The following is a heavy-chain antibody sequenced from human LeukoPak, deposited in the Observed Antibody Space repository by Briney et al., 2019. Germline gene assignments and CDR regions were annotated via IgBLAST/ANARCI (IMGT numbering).Heavy chain of an antibody. J-gene: IGHJ4*02. CDR2: ISSASGII. V-gene: IGHV3-48*04. Sequence: GGSLRLTCAASGFTFSSHAMNWVRQAPGTGLEWVAYISSASGIIYYADSVRGRFTISRDNAQNTLFLQMNSLRAEDTAVYFCAGGPQLGHYFDYWGQGTLVPVSS. CDR3: AGGPQLGHYFDY. CDR1: GFTFSSHA. D-gene: IGHD1-1*01.